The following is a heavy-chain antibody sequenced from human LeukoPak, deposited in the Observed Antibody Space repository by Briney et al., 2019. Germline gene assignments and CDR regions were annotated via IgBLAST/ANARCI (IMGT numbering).Heavy chain of an antibody. CDR3: ARGSTYYDSSGQVPFDY. CDR1: GFTFSTYS. CDR2: ISSSSSPI. V-gene: IGHV3-48*01. Sequence: GGSLRLSCAASGFTFSTYSMNWVRQAPGKGLEWVSYISSSSSPIYYADSVKGRFTISRDNAKNSPYLQMNSLRAEDTAVYYCARGSTYYDSSGQVPFDYWGQGTLVTVSS. D-gene: IGHD3-22*01. J-gene: IGHJ4*02.